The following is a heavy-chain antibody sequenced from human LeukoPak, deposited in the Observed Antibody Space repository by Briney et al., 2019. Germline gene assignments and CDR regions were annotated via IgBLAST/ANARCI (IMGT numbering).Heavy chain of an antibody. D-gene: IGHD6-19*01. CDR3: ASLRAVAGPNKGAFDI. CDR2: IYYSGST. V-gene: IGHV4-39*01. CDR1: GGSIRSSGYY. J-gene: IGHJ3*02. Sequence: SETLSLTRTVSGGSIRSSGYYWGWIRQPPGKGLEGIGSIYYSGSTYYNPSLESRVTISVDASKNQFSLKLSSVTAADTAVYYCASLRAVAGPNKGAFDIWGQGTMVTVSS.